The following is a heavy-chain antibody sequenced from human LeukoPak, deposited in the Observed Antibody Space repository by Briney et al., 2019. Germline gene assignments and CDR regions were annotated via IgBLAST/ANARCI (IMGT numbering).Heavy chain of an antibody. CDR3: ARDRVTMVRGVNYYFDY. D-gene: IGHD3-10*01. CDR2: IKQDGSEK. V-gene: IGHV3-7*05. Sequence: PGGSLRLSCAASGFTFSSYWMSWVRQAPGEGLEWVANIKQDGSEKYYVDSVKGRFTISRDNAKNSLYLQMNSLRAEDTAVYYCARDRVTMVRGVNYYFDYWGQGTLVTVPS. CDR1: GFTFSSYW. J-gene: IGHJ4*02.